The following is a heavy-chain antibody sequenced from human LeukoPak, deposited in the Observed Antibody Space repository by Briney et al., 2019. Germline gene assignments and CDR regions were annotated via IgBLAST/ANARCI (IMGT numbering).Heavy chain of an antibody. CDR3: ARGEEYSSSSGPVDY. CDR2: ISSRSNYT. D-gene: IGHD6-6*01. Sequence: PGGSLTLSCAASGFTFSDDYMSWIRQAPGKGLEWVSYISSRSNYTNYADSVKGRFTISRDNAKHSLYLQMNSLRAEDTAVYYCARGEEYSSSSGPVDYWGQGTLVTVSS. J-gene: IGHJ4*02. V-gene: IGHV3-11*06. CDR1: GFTFSDDY.